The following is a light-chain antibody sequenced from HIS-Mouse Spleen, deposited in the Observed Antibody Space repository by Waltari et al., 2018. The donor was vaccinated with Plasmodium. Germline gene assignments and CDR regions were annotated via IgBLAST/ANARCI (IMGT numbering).Light chain of an antibody. J-gene: IGLJ2*01. CDR2: EGS. V-gene: IGLV2-23*03. Sequence: QSALTQPASVSGSPGQSITISCTGTSSDVGSYNLVSWYQQHPGKAPKLMIYEGSKRPSGVSHRLSGSKSGNTASLTISGLQAEDEADYYCCSYAGSSTFVVFGGGTKLTVL. CDR1: SSDVGSYNL. CDR3: CSYAGSSTFVV.